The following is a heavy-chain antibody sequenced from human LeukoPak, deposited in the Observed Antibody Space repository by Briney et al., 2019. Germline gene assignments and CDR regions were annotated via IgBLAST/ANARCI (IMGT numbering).Heavy chain of an antibody. Sequence: SETLSLTCTVSGGSISSSSHYWGWIRQPPGKGLEWIGSMYYRGSTYHDPSLKSRVTISVDTSKNQFSLKLSSVTAADTAVYYCATTTIRLGYWGQGTLVTVSS. CDR2: MYYRGST. J-gene: IGHJ4*02. D-gene: IGHD1-26*01. CDR1: GGSISSSSHY. CDR3: ATTTIRLGY. V-gene: IGHV4-39*07.